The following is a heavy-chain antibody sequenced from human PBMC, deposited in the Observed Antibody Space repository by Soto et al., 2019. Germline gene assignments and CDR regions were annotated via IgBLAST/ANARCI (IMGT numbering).Heavy chain of an antibody. V-gene: IGHV1-18*01. Sequence: QVQLVQSGPEVKKPAASVKVSCKTSGYTFTSYGISWVRQAPGQGLEWMGWISTDKGKTNYAQKFQGRVTMTTDTSTSTAYMELRSLRSDDTAVYYCATRSPAFDYWGQGTLVTVSS. CDR2: ISTDKGKT. CDR1: GYTFTSYG. CDR3: ATRSPAFDY. J-gene: IGHJ4*02.